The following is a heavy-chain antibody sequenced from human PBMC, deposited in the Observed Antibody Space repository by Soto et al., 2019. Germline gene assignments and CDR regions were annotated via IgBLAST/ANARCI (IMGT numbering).Heavy chain of an antibody. V-gene: IGHV1-18*01. CDR1: GYTFTNYG. D-gene: IGHD2-15*01. J-gene: IGHJ4*02. Sequence: QVQLVQSGAEVKKPGASVKVSCKASGYTFTNYGISWVRQAPGQGLEWMGWISAYNGNTKYAQKLPGRATMTTDTSTSSAYMELRRLRSDDTPVYAGARAAPPVDCWGQGTLVTVSS. CDR2: ISAYNGNT. CDR3: ARAAPPVDC.